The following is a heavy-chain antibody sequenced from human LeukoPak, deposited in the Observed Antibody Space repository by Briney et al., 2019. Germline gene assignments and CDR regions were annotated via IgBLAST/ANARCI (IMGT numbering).Heavy chain of an antibody. CDR2: ISNDGSST. CDR3: ARDYWGSLDY. V-gene: IGHV3-74*01. Sequence: SGGSLILSCAASGFSFSSYWMHWVRQAPGRGLVWVSRISNDGSSTSYADSLKGRFTISRDNAKNTLYLQMNSLRAEDTAVYYCARDYWGSLDYWGQGSLVTVSS. J-gene: IGHJ4*02. D-gene: IGHD7-27*01. CDR1: GFSFSSYW.